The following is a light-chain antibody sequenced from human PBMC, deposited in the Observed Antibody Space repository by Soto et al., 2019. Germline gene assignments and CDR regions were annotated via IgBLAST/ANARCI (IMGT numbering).Light chain of an antibody. J-gene: IGKJ1*01. Sequence: EIVMTQSPATLSVSPGERATLSCRASQSVSSNLAWYQQKPGQAPRLLIYGASTRATGIPARFSGSGSETEFTLTISSQQSEDFAVYYCQQYNNWPPGTFGQGTKVEIK. CDR2: GAS. CDR1: QSVSSN. V-gene: IGKV3-15*01. CDR3: QQYNNWPPGT.